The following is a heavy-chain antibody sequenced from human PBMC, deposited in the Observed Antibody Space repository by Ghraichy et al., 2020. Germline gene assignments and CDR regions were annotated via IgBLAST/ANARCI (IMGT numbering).Heavy chain of an antibody. CDR1: GGSFSGYY. J-gene: IGHJ5*02. CDR3: ARGRAFNYYDSSGKVT. CDR2: INHSGST. V-gene: IGHV4-34*01. Sequence: SETLSLTCAVYGGSFSGYYWSWIRQPPGKGLEWIGEINHSGSTNYNPSLKSRVTISVDTSKNQFSLKLSSVTAADTAVYYCARGRAFNYYDSSGKVTWGQGTLVTVSS. D-gene: IGHD3-22*01.